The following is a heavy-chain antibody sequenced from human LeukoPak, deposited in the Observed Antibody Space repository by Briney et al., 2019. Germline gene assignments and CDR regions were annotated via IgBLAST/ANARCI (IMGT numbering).Heavy chain of an antibody. CDR2: IYSDGST. V-gene: IGHV3-53*01. CDR3: ARDLGHYYGMDV. CDR1: GFTFSSYA. Sequence: PGGSLRLSCAASGFTFSSYAMSWVRQAPGKGLECVSVIYSDGSTYYADSVKGRFTISRDNSKNTLYLQMNSLRAEDTAVYYCARDLGHYYGMDVWGQGTTVTVSS. J-gene: IGHJ6*02.